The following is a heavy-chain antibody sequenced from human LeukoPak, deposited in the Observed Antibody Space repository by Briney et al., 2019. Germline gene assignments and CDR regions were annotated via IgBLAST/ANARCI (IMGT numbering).Heavy chain of an antibody. CDR2: IYYSGST. Sequence: PSETLSLTCTVSGGSISSSDYYWGWVRQPPGKGLEWIGSIYYSGSTYYNPSLKSRVTISVDTSKNQFSLKLSSVTAADTAVYYCARRRRSEGLPPPFDYWGQGTLVTVSS. V-gene: IGHV4-39*01. CDR1: GGSISSSDYY. CDR3: ARRRRSEGLPPPFDY. J-gene: IGHJ4*02. D-gene: IGHD4-11*01.